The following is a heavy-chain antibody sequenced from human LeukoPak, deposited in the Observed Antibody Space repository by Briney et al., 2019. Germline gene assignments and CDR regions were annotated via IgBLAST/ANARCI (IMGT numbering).Heavy chain of an antibody. CDR2: INHNGST. CDR1: GGSFSGYY. Sequence: PSETLSLICGVSGGSFSGYYCNWIRQALGKGLEWIGEINHNGSTSSNPSLKSRVTMSVDTSKSRFSLKLNSATAADTAVYYCVRGFLGLNGGVWGQGTTVTVSS. CDR3: VRGFLGLNGGV. V-gene: IGHV4-34*01. D-gene: IGHD1-26*01. J-gene: IGHJ6*02.